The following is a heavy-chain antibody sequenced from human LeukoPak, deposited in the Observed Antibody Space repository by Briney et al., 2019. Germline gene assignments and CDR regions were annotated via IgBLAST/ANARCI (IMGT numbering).Heavy chain of an antibody. D-gene: IGHD5-18*01. Sequence: GGPLRFSGGALGSAFRSYSMTGGRKCPGKGLRGVSASSGSSSYIYYADSVKGLFTLARDNAKNSRYLQMNSLRVEDTAVYYCVRADAKKTAMVDYWGRGTLVAVSS. CDR2: SSGSSSYI. V-gene: IGHV3-21*01. CDR1: GSAFRSYS. CDR3: VRADAKKTAMVDY. J-gene: IGHJ4*02.